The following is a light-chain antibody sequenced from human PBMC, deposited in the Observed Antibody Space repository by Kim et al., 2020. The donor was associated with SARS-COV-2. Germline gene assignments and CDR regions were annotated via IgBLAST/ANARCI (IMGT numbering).Light chain of an antibody. CDR2: GAS. CDR3: QQSYTNPPT. CDR1: QSISIY. Sequence: SASVGDRVTINCRTSQSISIYLNWYQQKPGKAPNLLVYGASSLQRGVPSRFSGSGSGTDFTLTISSLQPEDFATYYCQQSYTNPPTFGGGTKLEI. J-gene: IGKJ4*01. V-gene: IGKV1-39*01.